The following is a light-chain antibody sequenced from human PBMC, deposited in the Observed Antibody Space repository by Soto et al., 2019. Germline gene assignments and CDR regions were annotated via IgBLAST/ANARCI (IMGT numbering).Light chain of an antibody. CDR2: YDS. Sequence: SYVLTQPPSVSVAPGKTARIPCGGNNIGSKNVHWYHQRSGQAPVLVIWYDSDRPSGIPERFSGSNSGNTATLSISRVEAGYEADYYCQVWDSGSDHVVFGGGTKLTVL. CDR3: QVWDSGSDHVV. J-gene: IGLJ3*02. V-gene: IGLV3-21*04. CDR1: NIGSKN.